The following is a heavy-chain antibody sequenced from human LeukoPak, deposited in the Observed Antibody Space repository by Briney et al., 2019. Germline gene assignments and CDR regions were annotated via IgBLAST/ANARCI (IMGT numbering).Heavy chain of an antibody. D-gene: IGHD1-1*01. V-gene: IGHV3-23*01. J-gene: IGHJ4*02. CDR2: INSRGDIT. Sequence: PGGSLRLSCAASEFSVGSNYMTWVRQAPGKGLEWVSSINSRGDITYHADSVKGRFTISRDNSKKTLFLQMSSLRAGDTAVYYCAKVRQMQHFDYWGQGSLVTVSS. CDR1: EFSVGSNY. CDR3: AKVRQMQHFDY.